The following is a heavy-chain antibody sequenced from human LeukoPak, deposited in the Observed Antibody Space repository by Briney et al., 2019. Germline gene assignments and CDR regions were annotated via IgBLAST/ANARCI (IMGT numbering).Heavy chain of an antibody. J-gene: IGHJ3*02. V-gene: IGHV3-48*04. CDR2: ISSSGSTI. CDR1: GFTFSSYS. CDR3: ARDVGRWLQLLAFDI. Sequence: GGSLRLSCAASGFTFSSYSMNWVRQAPGKGLEWVSYISSSGSTIYYADSVKGRFTISRDNAKNSLYLQMNSLRAEDTAVYYCARDVGRWLQLLAFDIWGQGTMVTVSS. D-gene: IGHD5-24*01.